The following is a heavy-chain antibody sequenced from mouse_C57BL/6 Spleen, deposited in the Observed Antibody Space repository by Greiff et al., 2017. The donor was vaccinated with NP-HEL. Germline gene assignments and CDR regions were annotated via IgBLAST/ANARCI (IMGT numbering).Heavy chain of an antibody. J-gene: IGHJ2*01. Sequence: DVMLVESGGGLVKPGGSLKLSCAASGFTFSSYAMSWVRQTPEKRLEWVATISDGGSYTYYPDNVKGRFTISRDNAKNNLYLQMSHLKSEDTAMYYCARLQLGRFDYWGQGTTLTVSS. V-gene: IGHV5-4*03. CDR2: ISDGGSYT. CDR3: ARLQLGRFDY. CDR1: GFTFSSYA. D-gene: IGHD4-1*02.